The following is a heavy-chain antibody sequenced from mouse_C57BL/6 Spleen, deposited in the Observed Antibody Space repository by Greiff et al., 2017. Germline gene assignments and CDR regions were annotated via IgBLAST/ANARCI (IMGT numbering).Heavy chain of an antibody. V-gene: IGHV1-42*01. J-gene: IGHJ1*03. CDR3: ARSNFQGYFDV. Sequence: EVQLQQSGPELVQPGASVKISCKASGYSFTGYYMNWVKQSPEKSLEWIGEINPSTGGTTYNQKFKAKATLTLDKSSSTAYMQLKSLTSEDSAVYYCARSNFQGYFDVWGTGTTVTVSS. CDR2: INPSTGGT. CDR1: GYSFTGYY.